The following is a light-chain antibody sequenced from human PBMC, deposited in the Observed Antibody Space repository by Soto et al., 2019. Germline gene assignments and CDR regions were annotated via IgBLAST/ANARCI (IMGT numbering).Light chain of an antibody. V-gene: IGLV1-40*01. Sequence: QAVGTQPPSLSGAPGQRVTISCTGSSSNIGAGYDVHWYQQLPGTAPKLLIYGNSNRPSGVPDRFSGSKSGTSASLAITGLQAEDEADYYCQSYDSSLSGSVFGGGTKLTVL. J-gene: IGLJ2*01. CDR2: GNS. CDR1: SSNIGAGYD. CDR3: QSYDSSLSGSV.